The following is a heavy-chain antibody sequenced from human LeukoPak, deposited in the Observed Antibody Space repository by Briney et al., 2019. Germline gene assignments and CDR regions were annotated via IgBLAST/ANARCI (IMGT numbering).Heavy chain of an antibody. CDR3: ARTARHLDY. Sequence: GSLRLSCAASGFTFSSYGMHWVRQAPGKGLEWVAFIRYDGSNKYYADSVKGRFTISRDNSKNTLYLQMNDLRVEDTAVYYCARTARHLDYWGQGTLVTVSS. V-gene: IGHV3-30*02. D-gene: IGHD5-18*01. J-gene: IGHJ4*02. CDR1: GFTFSSYG. CDR2: IRYDGSNK.